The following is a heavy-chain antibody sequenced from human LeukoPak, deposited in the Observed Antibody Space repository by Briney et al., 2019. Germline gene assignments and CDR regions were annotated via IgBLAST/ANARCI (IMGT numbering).Heavy chain of an antibody. D-gene: IGHD2-2*02. CDR1: GFSFRSFA. CDR2: ISDSGSDT. CDR3: ASKNSGLYPFYY. V-gene: IGHV3-23*01. J-gene: IGHJ4*02. Sequence: GGSLRLSCAASGFSFRSFAMSWVRQAPGKGLEWVSGISDSGSDTRYADSVKGRFTISRDNSRNTLYLQMNNPRDEHTAIYFCASKNSGLYPFYYWGQGTLVTVSS.